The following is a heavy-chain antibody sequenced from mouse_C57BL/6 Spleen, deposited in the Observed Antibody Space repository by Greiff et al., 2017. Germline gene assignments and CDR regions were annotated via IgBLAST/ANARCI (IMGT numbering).Heavy chain of an antibody. V-gene: IGHV5-17*01. Sequence: EVMLVESGGGLVKPGGSLKLSCAASGFTFSDYGMHWVRQAPEKGLEWVAYISSGSSTIYYADTVKGRFTISRDNAKNTLFLQMTSLRSEDTAMYYCAKEKLSYYAMDYWGQGTSVTVSS. CDR2: ISSGSSTI. CDR3: AKEKLSYYAMDY. J-gene: IGHJ4*01. D-gene: IGHD1-1*02. CDR1: GFTFSDYG.